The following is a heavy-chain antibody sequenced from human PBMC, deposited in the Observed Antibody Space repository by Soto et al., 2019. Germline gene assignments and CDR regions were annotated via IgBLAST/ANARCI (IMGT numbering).Heavy chain of an antibody. J-gene: IGHJ5*02. CDR2: IRSKANSYAT. Sequence: LSLTCAASGFTFSGSAMHWVRQASGKGLEWVGRIRSKANSYATAYAASVKGRFTISRDDSKNTAYLQMNSLKTEDTAVYYCTRDIAAAGPFDPWGQGTLVTVSS. V-gene: IGHV3-73*01. CDR3: TRDIAAAGPFDP. CDR1: GFTFSGSA. D-gene: IGHD6-13*01.